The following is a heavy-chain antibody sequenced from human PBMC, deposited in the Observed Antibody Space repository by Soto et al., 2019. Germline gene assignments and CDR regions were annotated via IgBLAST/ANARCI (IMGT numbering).Heavy chain of an antibody. V-gene: IGHV4-38-2*01. CDR1: GYSISSGYY. D-gene: IGHD3-22*01. Sequence: SETLSLTCAVSGYSISSGYYWGWIRQPPGKGLEWIGSIYHSGSTYYNPSLKSRVTISVDTSKNQFSLKLSSVTAADTAVYYCARVYYYDSTGYYLDYWGQGTLVTVSS. J-gene: IGHJ4*02. CDR3: ARVYYYDSTGYYLDY. CDR2: IYHSGST.